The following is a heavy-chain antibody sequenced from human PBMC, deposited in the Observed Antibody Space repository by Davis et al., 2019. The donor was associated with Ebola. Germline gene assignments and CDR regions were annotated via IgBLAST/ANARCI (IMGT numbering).Heavy chain of an antibody. CDR1: GFTFSSYD. Sequence: GESLKISCAASGFTFSSYDMHWVRQAPGKGLEWVAVIWYDGSNKYYADFVKGRFTISRDNSKNTLYLQMNSLRAEDTAVYYCARDLTIFGVVLSDYGMDVWGQGTTVTVSS. J-gene: IGHJ6*02. CDR3: ARDLTIFGVVLSDYGMDV. D-gene: IGHD3-3*01. V-gene: IGHV3-33*01. CDR2: IWYDGSNK.